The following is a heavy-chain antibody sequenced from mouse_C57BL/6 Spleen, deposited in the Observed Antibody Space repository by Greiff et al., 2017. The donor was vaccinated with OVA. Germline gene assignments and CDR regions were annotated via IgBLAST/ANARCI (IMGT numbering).Heavy chain of an antibody. J-gene: IGHJ2*01. CDR2: IHPNSGST. Sequence: QVQLKQPGAELVKPGASVKLSCKASGYTFTSYWMHWVKQRPGQGLEWIGMIHPNSGSTNYNEKFKSKATLTVDKSSSTAYMQISSLTSEDSAVYYCARSWGDGYFYFDYWGQGTTLTVSS. CDR3: ARSWGDGYFYFDY. D-gene: IGHD2-3*01. V-gene: IGHV1-64*01. CDR1: GYTFTSYW.